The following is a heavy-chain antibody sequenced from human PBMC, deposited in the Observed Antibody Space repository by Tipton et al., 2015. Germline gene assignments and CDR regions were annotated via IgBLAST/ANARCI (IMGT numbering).Heavy chain of an antibody. CDR1: GFTFSSFY. J-gene: IGHJ3*01. CDR2: IKQDGSEE. CDR3: VRDINGGYYDL. Sequence: SLRLSCAASGFTFSSFYMHWVRQAPGKGLEWVANIKQDGSEEYYVDSVKGRFTISRDNAKKSLYLQMNRLRAEDTAIYYCVRDINGGYYDLWGQGTTVTVSP. V-gene: IGHV3-7*01. D-gene: IGHD3-10*01.